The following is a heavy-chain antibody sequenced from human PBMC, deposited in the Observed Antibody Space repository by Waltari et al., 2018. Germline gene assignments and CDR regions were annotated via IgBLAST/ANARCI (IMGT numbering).Heavy chain of an antibody. CDR1: GYTFTGYY. V-gene: IGHV1-2*06. D-gene: IGHD3-9*01. CDR3: ARAHILTGYEFDY. CDR2: INPNSGGT. Sequence: QVQLVQSGAEVKKPGASVKVSCKASGYTFTGYYMHWGRQAPGQGLEWMGRINPNSGGTNYAQKFQGRVTMTRDTSISTAYMELSRLRSDDTAVYYCARAHILTGYEFDYWGQGTLVTVSS. J-gene: IGHJ4*02.